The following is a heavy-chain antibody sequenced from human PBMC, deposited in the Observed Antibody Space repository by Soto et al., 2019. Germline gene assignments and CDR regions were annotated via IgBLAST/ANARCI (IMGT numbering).Heavy chain of an antibody. D-gene: IGHD5-18*01. Sequence: SRDNSKNTLYLQMNSLRAEDTAVYYCARDISYGFKGDAFDIWGQGTMVTVSS. V-gene: IGHV3-30*07. J-gene: IGHJ3*02. CDR3: ARDISYGFKGDAFDI.